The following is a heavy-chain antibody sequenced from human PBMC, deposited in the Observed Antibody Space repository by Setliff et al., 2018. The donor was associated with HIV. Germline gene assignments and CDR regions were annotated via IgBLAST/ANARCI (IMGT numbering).Heavy chain of an antibody. Sequence: PSETLSLTCSVSGGSMSGYYCSWIRQPPGRGLEWIGYVSYSGDTNYNPSLKSRVTISIDTSKNQSSLRVNSVTAADTALYSCARHGGGYSYGSFDFWSQGTLVTVSS. CDR3: ARHGGGYSYGSFDF. CDR2: VSYSGDT. J-gene: IGHJ4*02. D-gene: IGHD5-18*01. V-gene: IGHV4-59*08. CDR1: GGSMSGYY.